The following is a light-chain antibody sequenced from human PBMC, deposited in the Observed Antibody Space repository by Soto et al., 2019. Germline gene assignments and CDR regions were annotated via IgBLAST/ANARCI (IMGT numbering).Light chain of an antibody. CDR2: AAS. CDR3: QQSYSIPWT. CDR1: QSISSY. V-gene: IGKV1-39*01. J-gene: IGKJ1*01. Sequence: DIQMTQSPSSLSASVGGRVTITFRASQSISSYLNWYQQKPGKAPKVLIYAASSLQSGIPSRFSGSGSGTDFTLTISSLQPEDFATYYCQQSYSIPWTFGQGTKVDIK.